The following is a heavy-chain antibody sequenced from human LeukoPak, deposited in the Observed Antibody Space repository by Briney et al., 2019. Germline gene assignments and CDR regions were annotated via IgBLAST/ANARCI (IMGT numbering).Heavy chain of an antibody. J-gene: IGHJ3*02. D-gene: IGHD5-24*01. CDR1: GFTFSDYY. V-gene: IGHV3-11*01. Sequence: WGSLRLSCAASGFTFSDYYMIWIRHAQGKGLEWCSYISSSGSTIYYADSVKGRFTITRDNAKNSLYLQMNRLRAEDTAVYYCARDAREEMWGIQTYKDIGGQGTMVTVSA. CDR2: ISSSGSTI. CDR3: ARDAREEMWGIQTYKDI.